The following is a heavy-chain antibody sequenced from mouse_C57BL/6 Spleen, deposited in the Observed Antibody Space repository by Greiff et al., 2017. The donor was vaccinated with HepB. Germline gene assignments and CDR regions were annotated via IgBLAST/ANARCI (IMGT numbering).Heavy chain of an antibody. V-gene: IGHV5-4*03. CDR3: ARGGYDSSYGYFDV. Sequence: EVKLVESGGGLVKPGGSLKLSCAASGFTFSSYAMSWVRQTPEKRLEWVATISDGGSYTYYPDNVKGRFPISRANAKNNLYLQMSHLKSEDTAMYYCARGGYDSSYGYFDVWGTGTTVTVSS. D-gene: IGHD1-1*01. CDR2: ISDGGSYT. CDR1: GFTFSSYA. J-gene: IGHJ1*03.